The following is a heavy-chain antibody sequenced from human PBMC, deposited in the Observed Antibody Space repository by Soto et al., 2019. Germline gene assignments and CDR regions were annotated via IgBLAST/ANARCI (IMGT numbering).Heavy chain of an antibody. CDR3: ARQGKGGSSIVVVPAAADY. CDR1: GGSISSGGYY. Sequence: QVQLQESGPGLVKPSQTLSLTCTVSGGSISSGGYYWSWIRQHPGKGLEWIGYIYYSGSTYYNPSLKSRVTRSVDTSKNQFSLKLSSVTAADTAVYYCARQGKGGSSIVVVPAAADYWVQGTLVTVSS. J-gene: IGHJ4*02. V-gene: IGHV4-31*03. CDR2: IYYSGST. D-gene: IGHD2-2*01.